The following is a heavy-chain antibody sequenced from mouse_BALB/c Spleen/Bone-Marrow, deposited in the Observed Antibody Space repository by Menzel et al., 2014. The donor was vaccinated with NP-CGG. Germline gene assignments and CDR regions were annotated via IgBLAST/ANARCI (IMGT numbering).Heavy chain of an antibody. J-gene: IGHJ4*01. Sequence: EVQGVESGGGLVQPGGSRKLSCAAPGFTFSSFGMHWVRQAPEKGLEWVAYISGGSSTIYYADTVKGRFTISRDNPKNTLFLQMTSLRSEDTAMYYCARWVYGYVKYAMDYWGQGTSVTVSS. CDR3: ARWVYGYVKYAMDY. V-gene: IGHV5-17*02. CDR1: GFTFSSFG. D-gene: IGHD1-2*01. CDR2: ISGGSSTI.